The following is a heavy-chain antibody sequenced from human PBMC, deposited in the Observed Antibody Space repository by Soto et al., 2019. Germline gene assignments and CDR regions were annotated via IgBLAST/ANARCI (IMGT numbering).Heavy chain of an antibody. Sequence: SETLSLTCAVSGGSISSGGYSWSWIRQPPGKGLEWIGYMYHSGSTYYNPSLKSRVTISVDTSKNQFSLKLSSVTAADTAVYYCARLFYVEMATITSLWDYWGQGTLVTVSS. CDR2: MYHSGST. V-gene: IGHV4-30-2*01. CDR1: GGSISSGGYS. CDR3: ARLFYVEMATITSLWDY. D-gene: IGHD5-12*01. J-gene: IGHJ4*02.